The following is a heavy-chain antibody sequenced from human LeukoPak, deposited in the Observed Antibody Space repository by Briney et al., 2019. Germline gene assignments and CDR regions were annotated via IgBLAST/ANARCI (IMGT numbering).Heavy chain of an antibody. D-gene: IGHD2-15*01. CDR1: GFTVSSNY. Sequence: GGSLRLSCAASGFTVSSNYMSWVRQAPGKGLEWVSSISSSSSYIYYADSVKGRFTISRDNAKNSLYLQMNSLRAEDTAVYYCARAYCSGGSCYSLFGYWGQGTLVTVSS. V-gene: IGHV3-21*01. J-gene: IGHJ4*02. CDR3: ARAYCSGGSCYSLFGY. CDR2: ISSSSSYI.